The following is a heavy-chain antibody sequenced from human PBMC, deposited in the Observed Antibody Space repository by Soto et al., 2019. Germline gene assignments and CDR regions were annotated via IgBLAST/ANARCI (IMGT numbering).Heavy chain of an antibody. CDR3: AKGRGYDFFYYMDV. D-gene: IGHD3-3*01. CDR1: GFTFDDYA. CDR2: ISWNSGGI. Sequence: GGSLRLSCAASGFTFDDYAMHWVRQAPGKGLEWVSGISWNSGGIGYADSVKGRFTISRDNAKNSLYLQMNSLRAEDTALYYCAKGRGYDFFYYMDVWGKGTTVTVSS. J-gene: IGHJ6*03. V-gene: IGHV3-9*01.